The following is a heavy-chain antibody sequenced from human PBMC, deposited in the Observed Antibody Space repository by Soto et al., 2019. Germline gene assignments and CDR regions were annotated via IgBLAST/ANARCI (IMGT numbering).Heavy chain of an antibody. V-gene: IGHV3-66*01. CDR1: GFTVSTKY. CDR3: ARDPWAADY. CDR2: IYSGGST. J-gene: IGHJ4*02. D-gene: IGHD3-16*01. Sequence: EVQLVESGGGLVQPGGSLRLSCAASGFTVSTKYMSWVRQAPGKGLEWVSVIYSGGSTFYADSGRGRFTIARYNSKNKVNLQMNSLRAEDTAVYDCARDPWAADYWGQGTLVTVSS.